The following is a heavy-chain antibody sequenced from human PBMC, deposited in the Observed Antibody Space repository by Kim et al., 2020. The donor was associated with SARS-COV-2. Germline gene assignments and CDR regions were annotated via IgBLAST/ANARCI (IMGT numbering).Heavy chain of an antibody. V-gene: IGHV4-61*07. D-gene: IGHD3-10*01. Sequence: NYNPSLKSRVTISGDTSKNQFSLKLSSVTAADTAVYYCARPLRGYYGMDVWGQGTTVTVSS. CDR3: ARPLRGYYGMDV. J-gene: IGHJ6*02.